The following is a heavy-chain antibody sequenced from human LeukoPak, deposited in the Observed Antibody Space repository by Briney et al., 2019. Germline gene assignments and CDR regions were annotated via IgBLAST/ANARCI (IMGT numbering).Heavy chain of an antibody. CDR3: AGDKVVGTGDAFDI. CDR1: GGSISSYY. J-gene: IGHJ3*02. V-gene: IGHV4-59*01. Sequence: PSETLSLTCTVSGGSISSYYWSWVRQPPGKGLVWIVDIYYNGSTNYNPSRDSRATISVDTSKNQYSLNLSSVTAAGTAVYYCAGDKVVGTGDAFDIWGQGTMVTVSS. D-gene: IGHD6-19*01. CDR2: IYYNGST.